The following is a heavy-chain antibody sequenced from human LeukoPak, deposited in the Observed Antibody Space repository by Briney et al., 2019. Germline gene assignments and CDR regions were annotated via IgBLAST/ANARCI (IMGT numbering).Heavy chain of an antibody. V-gene: IGHV1-46*01. CDR3: ATFTTVSTGDY. J-gene: IGHJ4*02. CDR2: INPGDGGT. Sequence: GASVRVSCKASGYRFSRYYMHWVRQAPGQGLEWRGVINPGDGGTTYAQKFEGRLTLTRDTSTSTVYMELSSLRSEDTAIYYCATFTTVSTGDYWGQGTLVAVSS. D-gene: IGHD5/OR15-5a*01. CDR1: GYRFSRYY.